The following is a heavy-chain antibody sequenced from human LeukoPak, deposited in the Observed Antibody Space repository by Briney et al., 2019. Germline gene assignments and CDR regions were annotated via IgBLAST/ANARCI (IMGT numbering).Heavy chain of an antibody. V-gene: IGHV3-11*04. CDR2: ISSSGSTI. J-gene: IGHJ5*02. CDR1: GFTFSDYY. D-gene: IGHD3-10*01. CDR3: ARDMVRGVITNWFDP. Sequence: GGSLRLSCAASGFTFSDYYMSWIRQAPGKGLEWVSYISSSGSTIYYADSVKGRFTISRDNAKNSLYLQMNSLRAEDTAVYYCARDMVRGVITNWFDPWGQGTLVTVSS.